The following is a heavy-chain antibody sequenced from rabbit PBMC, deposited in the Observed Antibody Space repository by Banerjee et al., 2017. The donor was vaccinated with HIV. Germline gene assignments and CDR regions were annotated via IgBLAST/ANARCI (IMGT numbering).Heavy chain of an antibody. CDR2: IGGGSSGSS. J-gene: IGHJ4*01. V-gene: IGHV1S45*01. CDR3: AGKFAGSRDL. Sequence: QEQLEESGGDLVKPEGSLTLTCTASGFSFSSSYEMCWVRQAPGKGLEWIASIGGGSSGSSNSASWAKGRFTIPETSSTSVTLHMSSLTAAVTATYFCAGKFAGSRDLWGPGTLFTVS. D-gene: IGHD4-2*01. CDR1: GFSFSSSYE.